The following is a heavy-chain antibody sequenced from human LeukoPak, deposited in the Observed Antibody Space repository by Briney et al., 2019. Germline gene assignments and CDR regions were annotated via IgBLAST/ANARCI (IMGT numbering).Heavy chain of an antibody. V-gene: IGHV3-30*01. D-gene: IGHD3-3*01. CDR2: ISYDGSNK. Sequence: GGSLRLSCAASGFTFSSYAMHWVRQAPGKGLEWVAVISYDGSNKYYADSVKGRFTISRDNSKNTLYLQMNSLRAEDTAVYYCARDYSGEWLFSYVDVWGKGTTVTVSS. CDR3: ARDYSGEWLFSYVDV. J-gene: IGHJ6*03. CDR1: GFTFSSYA.